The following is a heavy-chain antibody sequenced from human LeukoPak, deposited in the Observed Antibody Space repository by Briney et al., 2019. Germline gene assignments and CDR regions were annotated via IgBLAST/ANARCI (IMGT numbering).Heavy chain of an antibody. CDR1: GFTFSSYG. J-gene: IGHJ3*02. CDR3: ARDSGFHRWHAFDI. D-gene: IGHD2-15*01. Sequence: GGSLRLSCAASGFTFSSYGMHWVRQAPGKGLEWVAVIRYDGSNKYYADSVKGRFTISRDNSKNTLYLQMNSLRAEDTAVYYCARDSGFHRWHAFDIWGQGTMVTVSS. CDR2: IRYDGSNK. V-gene: IGHV3-33*08.